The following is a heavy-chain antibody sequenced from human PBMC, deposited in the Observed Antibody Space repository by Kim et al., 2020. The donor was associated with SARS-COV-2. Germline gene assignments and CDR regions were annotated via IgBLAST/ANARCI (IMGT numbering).Heavy chain of an antibody. CDR1: GFTFSSYG. J-gene: IGHJ3*02. Sequence: GGSLRLSCAASGFTFSSYGMHWVRQAPGKGLEWVAVISYDGSNKYYADSVKGRFTISRDNPKNTLYLQMNSLRAEDTAVYYCARDGAFDIWGQGTMVTVSS. CDR2: ISYDGSNK. V-gene: IGHV3-33*05. CDR3: ARDGAFDI.